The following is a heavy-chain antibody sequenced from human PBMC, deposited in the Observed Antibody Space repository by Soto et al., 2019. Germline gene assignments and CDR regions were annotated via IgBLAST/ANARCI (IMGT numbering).Heavy chain of an antibody. Sequence: GESLKISCKGSGYSFSNYWIGWVRQMPDKGLEWMGIIYPDDSDTRYSPSFQGQVTISADESISTAYLQWSSLKASDTAMYYCARQSHGASYYWPFDIWGRGTMVTVSS. CDR2: IYPDDSDT. J-gene: IGHJ3*02. D-gene: IGHD1-26*01. CDR1: GYSFSNYW. V-gene: IGHV5-51*01. CDR3: ARQSHGASYYWPFDI.